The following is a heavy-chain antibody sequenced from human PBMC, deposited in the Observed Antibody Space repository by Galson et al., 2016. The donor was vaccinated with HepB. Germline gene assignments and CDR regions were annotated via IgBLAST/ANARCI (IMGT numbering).Heavy chain of an antibody. J-gene: IGHJ4*02. V-gene: IGHV3-23*01. CDR3: AKDLCGSTGCYGGLDY. CDR1: GFTFGTYA. CDR2: VSGSGAST. D-gene: IGHD2-2*01. Sequence: SLRLSCAGSGFTFGTYAMNWVRQTPGKGLEWVSVVSGSGASTHYADSVKGRFTISRDNSKNTLYQQMNSLRAEDTAIYYCAKDLCGSTGCYGGLDYWGQGTLVTVSS.